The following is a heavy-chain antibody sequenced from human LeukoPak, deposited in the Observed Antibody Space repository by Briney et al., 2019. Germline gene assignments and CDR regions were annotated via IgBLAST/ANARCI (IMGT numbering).Heavy chain of an antibody. J-gene: IGHJ4*02. CDR3: AKDYYDSSSTYYFDY. CDR2: ISGSGGST. D-gene: IGHD3-22*01. CDR1: GFTFSSYA. Sequence: PGGSLRLSCAASGFTFSSYAMSWVRQAPGKGLEWVSAISGSGGSTYYAGSVKGRFTISRDNSKNTLYLQMNSLRAEDTAVFYCAKDYYDSSSTYYFDYWGQGTLVTVSS. V-gene: IGHV3-23*01.